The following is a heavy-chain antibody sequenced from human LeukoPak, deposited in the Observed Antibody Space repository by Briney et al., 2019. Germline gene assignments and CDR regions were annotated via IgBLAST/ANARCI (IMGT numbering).Heavy chain of an antibody. V-gene: IGHV1-69*13. D-gene: IGHD4-11*01. J-gene: IGHJ6*02. CDR1: GGTFSSYA. Sequence: ASVKVSCKASGGTFSSYAISWERQAPGQGLEWMGGIIPIFGTANYAQKFQGRVTITADESTSTAYMELSSLRSEDTAVYYCARRYQDYRNRYYGMDVWGQGTTVTVSS. CDR2: IIPIFGTA. CDR3: ARRYQDYRNRYYGMDV.